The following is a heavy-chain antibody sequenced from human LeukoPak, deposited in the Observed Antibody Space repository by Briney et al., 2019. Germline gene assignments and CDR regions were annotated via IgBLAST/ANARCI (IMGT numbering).Heavy chain of an antibody. J-gene: IGHJ5*02. CDR2: INHSGST. CDR1: GGSFSGYY. CDR3: ARRAVGYCTNGVCPNWFDP. V-gene: IGHV4-34*01. Sequence: PSETLSLTCAVYGGSFSGYYWSWIRQPPGKGLEWIGEINHSGSTNYNPSLKSRVTISVDTSKNQFSLKLSPVTAADTAVYYCARRAVGYCTNGVCPNWFDPWGQGTLVTVSS. D-gene: IGHD2-8*01.